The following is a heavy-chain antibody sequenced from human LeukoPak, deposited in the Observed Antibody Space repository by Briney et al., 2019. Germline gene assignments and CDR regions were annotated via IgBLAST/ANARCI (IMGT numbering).Heavy chain of an antibody. V-gene: IGHV3-74*01. D-gene: IGHD6-13*01. J-gene: IGHJ4*02. CDR1: GFTFSSYW. Sequence: PGGSLRLSCAASGFTFSSYWMHWVRQAPGKGLVWVSRIKSDGSSTSYADSVKGRFTISRDSAKNTLYLQMNSLRAEDTAVYYCAITAAGEHWGQGTLVTVS. CDR3: AITAAGEH. CDR2: IKSDGSST.